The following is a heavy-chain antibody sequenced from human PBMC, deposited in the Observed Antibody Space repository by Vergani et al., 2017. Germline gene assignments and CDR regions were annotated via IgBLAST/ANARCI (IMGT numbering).Heavy chain of an antibody. CDR3: ARGPITLSGSYLGKADRGFDY. CDR2: IIPIFGTA. D-gene: IGHD1-26*01. Sequence: QVQLVQSGAEVKKPGSSVKVSCKASGGTFSSYAISWVRQAPGQGLEWMGGIIPIFGTANYAQKFQGRVTITADESTSTAYMELSSLRSEDTAVYYCARGPITLSGSYLGKADRGFDYWGQGTLVTVSS. CDR1: GGTFSSYA. J-gene: IGHJ4*02. V-gene: IGHV1-69*01.